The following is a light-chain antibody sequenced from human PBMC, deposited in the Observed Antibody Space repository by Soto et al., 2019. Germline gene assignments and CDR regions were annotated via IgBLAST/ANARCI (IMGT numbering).Light chain of an antibody. CDR3: SSYTRNSTLV. CDR2: EVS. V-gene: IGLV2-14*01. J-gene: IGLJ2*01. CDR1: SSDVGGYNY. Sequence: QSALTQPASVSGSPGQSITISCAGTSSDVGGYNYVSWYQQHPGKAPKFMIYEVSNRPSGVSNRFSGSKSVNTASLTISGLQAEDEADYYCSSYTRNSTLVFGGGTKLTVL.